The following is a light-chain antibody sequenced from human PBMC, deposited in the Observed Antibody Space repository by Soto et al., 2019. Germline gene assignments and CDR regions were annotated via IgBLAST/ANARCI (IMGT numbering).Light chain of an antibody. V-gene: IGLV1-51*01. CDR1: TSNVANNF. J-gene: IGLJ1*01. Sequence: QSVLTQPPSVSAAPGQKVTISCSGTTSNVANNFVSWYQQFPGKAPKLLIYDDIRRPSGIPDRFSASKSGTSATLCITGLQTGDEADYYCGSWDSSLTANVFGTGTKVTVL. CDR2: DDI. CDR3: GSWDSSLTANV.